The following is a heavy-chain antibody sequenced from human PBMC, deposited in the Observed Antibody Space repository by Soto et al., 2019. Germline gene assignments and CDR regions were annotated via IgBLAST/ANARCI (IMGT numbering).Heavy chain of an antibody. V-gene: IGHV3-21*01. Sequence: GGSLRLSCAASGFTFSSYSMNWVRQAPGKGLEWVSSISSSSSYIYYADSVKGRFTISRDNAKNSLYLQMNSLRAEDTAVYYCAREVLELRYFDWLQWGEGTLVTVSS. J-gene: IGHJ4*02. CDR1: GFTFSSYS. CDR2: ISSSSSYI. D-gene: IGHD3-9*01. CDR3: AREVLELRYFDWLQ.